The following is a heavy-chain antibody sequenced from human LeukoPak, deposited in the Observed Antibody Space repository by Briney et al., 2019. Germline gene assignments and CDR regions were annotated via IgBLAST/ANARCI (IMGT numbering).Heavy chain of an antibody. CDR1: GFTFSSYA. CDR3: AKDRYYYDSSGYFAY. V-gene: IGHV3-23*01. CDR2: ISGYGGTT. D-gene: IGHD3-22*01. Sequence: GGSLRLSCAASGFTFSSYAMSWVRQAPGKGLEWVSGISGYGGTTYHADSVEGRFTISRDNSKNTLYLQMNSLRAEDTAVYYCAKDRYYYDSSGYFAYWGQGTLVTVSS. J-gene: IGHJ4*02.